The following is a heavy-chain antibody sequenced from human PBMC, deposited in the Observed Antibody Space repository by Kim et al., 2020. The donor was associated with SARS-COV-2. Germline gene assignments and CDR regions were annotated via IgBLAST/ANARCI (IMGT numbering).Heavy chain of an antibody. CDR2: IIPFLDIT. V-gene: IGHV1-69*04. Sequence: SVKVSCKASGDTFSSYAINWVRQGPGQGLEWMGRIIPFLDITYSAQKFRGRVTLTADKTTSTAHMALSSLRSDDTAVYYCASSRTVTTSSLAYGMAVWG. CDR3: ASSRTVTTSSLAYGMAV. CDR1: GDTFSSYA. J-gene: IGHJ6*02. D-gene: IGHD4-17*01.